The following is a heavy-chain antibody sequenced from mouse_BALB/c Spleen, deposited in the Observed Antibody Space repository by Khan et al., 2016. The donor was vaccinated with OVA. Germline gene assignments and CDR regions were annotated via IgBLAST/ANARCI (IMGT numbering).Heavy chain of an antibody. V-gene: IGHV3-2*02. CDR1: GYSITSDYA. J-gene: IGHJ4*01. D-gene: IGHD2-14*01. CDR2: ISSTGGT. Sequence: QLEESGPGLVKPSQSLSLTCTVTGYSITSDYAWNWIRQFPGNKLEWMGYISSTGGTSYNPSLKSRISITRDTSKNQFFLQLKSVTAEDTATYYCTRSLYYSYGYALDCWGRGTLVIVSS. CDR3: TRSLYYSYGYALDC.